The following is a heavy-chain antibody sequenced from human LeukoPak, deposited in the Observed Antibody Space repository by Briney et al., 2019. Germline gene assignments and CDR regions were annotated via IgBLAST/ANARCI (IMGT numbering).Heavy chain of an antibody. CDR1: GLTFSNYA. CDR2: ISSSSSYI. J-gene: IGHJ3*02. V-gene: IGHV3-21*01. D-gene: IGHD5-12*01. CDR3: ARDAGYSGYDCCPDAFDI. Sequence: GGSLRLSCAASGLTFSNYAMSWVRQAPGKGLEWVSSISSSSSYIYYADSVKGRFTISRDNAKNSLYLQMNSLRAEDTAVYYCARDAGYSGYDCCPDAFDIWGQGTMVTVSS.